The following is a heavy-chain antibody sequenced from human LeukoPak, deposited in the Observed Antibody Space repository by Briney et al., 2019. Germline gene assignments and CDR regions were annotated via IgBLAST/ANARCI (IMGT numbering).Heavy chain of an antibody. J-gene: IGHJ5*02. Sequence: SETLSLTCTVSGDSMTSHYWSWIRQSPGKGLVGIVYNYYSGNTNYNHSLKSRVTISVDTSKNQVPLRLSSVTAADTAVYYCARTAYSVFWSGSGWFDPWGQGTLVTVSS. D-gene: IGHD3-3*01. CDR2: NYYSGNT. CDR3: ARTAYSVFWSGSGWFDP. CDR1: GDSMTSHY. V-gene: IGHV4-59*11.